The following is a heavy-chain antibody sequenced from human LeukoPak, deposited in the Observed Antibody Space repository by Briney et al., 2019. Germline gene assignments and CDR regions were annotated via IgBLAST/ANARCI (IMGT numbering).Heavy chain of an antibody. V-gene: IGHV4-59*01. J-gene: IGHJ4*02. CDR1: GGSISSYY. CDR2: IYYSGST. D-gene: IGHD3-10*01. Sequence: PSETLSLTCTVSGGSISSYYWSWIRQPPGKGLEWIGYIYYSGSTNYNPSLKSRVAISVDTSKNQFSLKLSSVAAADTAVYYCAREVFHPPYGSGSYVDYWGQGTLVTVSS. CDR3: AREVFHPPYGSGSYVDY.